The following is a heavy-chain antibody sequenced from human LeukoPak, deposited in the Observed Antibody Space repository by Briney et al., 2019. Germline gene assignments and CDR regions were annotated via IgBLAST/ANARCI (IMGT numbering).Heavy chain of an antibody. D-gene: IGHD2-21*02. CDR2: IYSGGST. Sequence: SGGSLRLSCAASGFTVSSNYMSWVRQAPGKGLEWVSVIYSGGSTYYADSVKGRFTISRDNSKITLYLQMNSLRAEDTAVYYCARQAYCGGDCYSPFDYWGQGTLVTVSS. V-gene: IGHV3-66*04. CDR3: ARQAYCGGDCYSPFDY. J-gene: IGHJ4*02. CDR1: GFTVSSNY.